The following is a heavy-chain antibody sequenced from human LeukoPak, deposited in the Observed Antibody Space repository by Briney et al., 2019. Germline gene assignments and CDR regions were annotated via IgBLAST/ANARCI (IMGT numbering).Heavy chain of an antibody. Sequence: AGGSLRLSCAASGFTFSTYWMHWVRQVPGKGLVWVSHINSDGSSTSYADSVKGRFTISRDNAKNTLYLQMNSLRAEDTAVYYCARGSSGWLRFWGQGTLVTVSS. CDR3: ARGSSGWLRF. J-gene: IGHJ4*02. CDR2: INSDGSST. V-gene: IGHV3-74*01. CDR1: GFTFSTYW. D-gene: IGHD6-19*01.